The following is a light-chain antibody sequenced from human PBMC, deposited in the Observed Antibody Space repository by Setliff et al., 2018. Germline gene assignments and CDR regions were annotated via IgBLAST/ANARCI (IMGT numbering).Light chain of an antibody. CDR3: QSFDSSLSGPYV. Sequence: VLTQPPSASGAPGQTVTISCTGSSSNIGGGFNVHWYQHLPGRAPRLLIYVNTNRPSGVPDRFSASKSGTSASLAISGLQAEDEADYYCQSFDSSLSGPYVFGTGTKVTVL. V-gene: IGLV1-40*01. CDR2: VNT. CDR1: SSNIGGGFN. J-gene: IGLJ1*01.